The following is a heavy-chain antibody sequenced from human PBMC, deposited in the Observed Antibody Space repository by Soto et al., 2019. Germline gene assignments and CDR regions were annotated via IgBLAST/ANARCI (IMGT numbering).Heavy chain of an antibody. D-gene: IGHD4-17*01. CDR1: GFTLSSYA. V-gene: IGHV3-23*01. J-gene: IGHJ5*02. CDR3: ANPLSLPLYGDYYIRSRNWFDP. Sequence: LGGTLRLSCAASGFTLSSYAMSWVRQAPGKGLQWVSAISGSGGSTYYADSVKGRFTISRDNSKNTPYLQMNSLRAEDTAVYYCANPLSLPLYGDYYIRSRNWFDPWGQGTLVTVSS. CDR2: ISGSGGST.